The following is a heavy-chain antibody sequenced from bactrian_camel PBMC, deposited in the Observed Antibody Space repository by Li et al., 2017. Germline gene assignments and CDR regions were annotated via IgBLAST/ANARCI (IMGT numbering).Heavy chain of an antibody. V-gene: IGHV3S26*01. D-gene: IGHD3*01. CDR2: IVRDGTT. Sequence: HVQLVESGGGLVQPGGSLRLSCAASGFPFSNYWMYWVRQAPGKAREGVAAIVRDGTTSYADSVKGRFTISRDNAKDTLYLQMNSLKIEDTAVYYCALGSSRQATMTARGKGTQV. CDR1: GFPFSNYW. J-gene: IGHJ4*01.